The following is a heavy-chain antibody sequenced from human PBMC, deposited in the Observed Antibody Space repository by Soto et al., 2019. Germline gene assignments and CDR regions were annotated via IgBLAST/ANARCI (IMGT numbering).Heavy chain of an antibody. V-gene: IGHV3-66*01. CDR1: GFDVSNTD. J-gene: IGHJ4*02. CDR2: IYSGGYT. CDR3: AREAIIVIAAPEYYFDY. D-gene: IGHD3-22*01. Sequence: PGGSLRLSCAASGFDVSNTDMSWVRQAPGKGLDWVSVIYSGGYTNYADSVKGRFIVSRDSPKNTLYLQMDSLRAEDTAVYYCAREAIIVIAAPEYYFDYWGQGTLVTVSS.